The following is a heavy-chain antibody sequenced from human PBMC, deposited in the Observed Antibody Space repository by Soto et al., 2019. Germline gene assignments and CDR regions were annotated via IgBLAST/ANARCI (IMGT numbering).Heavy chain of an antibody. CDR1: GYIFTSYW. CDR2: IYPGDSDT. D-gene: IGHD2-2*01. J-gene: IGHJ5*02. V-gene: IGHV5-51*03. CDR3: ARVGYCSSTSCHGWFDP. Sequence: GESLKISCKGSGYIFTSYWIYWFRQMRVKVLEWMGIIYPGDSDTRYSPSFQGQVTISADKSISTAYLQWSSLKASDTAMYYCARVGYCSSTSCHGWFDPWGQGTLVTVSS.